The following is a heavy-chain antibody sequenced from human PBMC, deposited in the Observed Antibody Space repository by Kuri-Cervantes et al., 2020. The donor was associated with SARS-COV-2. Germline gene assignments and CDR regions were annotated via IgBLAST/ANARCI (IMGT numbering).Heavy chain of an antibody. V-gene: IGHV4-59*12. J-gene: IGHJ4*02. CDR3: ARDGGVGEAKEDY. CDR2: IYYSGST. D-gene: IGHD3-10*01. Sequence: ETLSLTCTVSGGSISSYYWSWIRQPPGKGLEWIGYIYYSGSTNYNPSLKSRVTISVDTSKNQFSLKLSSVTAADTAVYYCARDGGVGEAKEDYWGQGTLVTDSS. CDR1: GGSISSYY.